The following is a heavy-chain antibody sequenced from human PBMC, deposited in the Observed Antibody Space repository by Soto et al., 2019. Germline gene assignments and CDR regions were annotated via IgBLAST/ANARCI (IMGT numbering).Heavy chain of an antibody. CDR3: AKDTDIVVVPALNY. J-gene: IGHJ4*02. CDR2: ISGSGGST. V-gene: IGHV3-23*01. Sequence: VGSLSLSSAASGFTFSNFAMSWIRPAPGKGLEWVSAISGSGGSTYYADSVKGRFTISRDNSKNTLYLQMNSLRAEDTAVYYCAKDTDIVVVPALNYWGQGTLVTVSS. CDR1: GFTFSNFA. D-gene: IGHD2-2*01.